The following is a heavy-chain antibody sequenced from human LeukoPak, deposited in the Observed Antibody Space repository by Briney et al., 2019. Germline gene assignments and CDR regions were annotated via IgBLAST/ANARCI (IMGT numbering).Heavy chain of an antibody. V-gene: IGHV3-30*04. J-gene: IGHJ3*02. CDR3: ARVLGYCSGGSCRGGAFDI. D-gene: IGHD2-15*01. CDR1: GFTFSSYA. CDR2: ISYDGSNK. Sequence: GGSLRLSCAACGFTFSSYAMHWVRQAPGKGLEWVAVISYDGSNKYYADSVKGRFTISRDNSKNTLYLQMNSLRAEDTAVYYCARVLGYCSGGSCRGGAFDIWGQGTMVTVSS.